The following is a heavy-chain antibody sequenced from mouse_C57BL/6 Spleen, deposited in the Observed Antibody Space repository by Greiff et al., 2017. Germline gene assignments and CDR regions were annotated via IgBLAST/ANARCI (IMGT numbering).Heavy chain of an antibody. CDR3: ARAPPYYSNYYWYFDV. CDR1: GFTFSSYA. Sequence: EVKLVESGGGLVKPGGSLKLSCAASGFTFSSYAMSWVRQTPEKRLEWVATISDGGSYTYYPDNVKGRFTISRDNAKNNLYLQMSHLKSEDTAMYYCARAPPYYSNYYWYFDVWGTGTTVTVSS. CDR2: ISDGGSYT. J-gene: IGHJ1*03. V-gene: IGHV5-4*03. D-gene: IGHD2-5*01.